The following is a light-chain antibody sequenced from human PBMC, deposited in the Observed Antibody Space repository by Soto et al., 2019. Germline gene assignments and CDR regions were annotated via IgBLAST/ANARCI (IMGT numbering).Light chain of an antibody. CDR1: SSNIGAGYD. CDR2: GNS. Sequence: QAVVTQPPSVSGAPGQRVTISCTGSSSNIGAGYDVHWYQQFPGTAPKLLIYGNSNRPSGVPDRFSGSKSGTSASLAITGLQAEDEADYYCQSYDSSRSGVFGSGTKLTVL. CDR3: QSYDSSRSGV. V-gene: IGLV1-40*01. J-gene: IGLJ1*01.